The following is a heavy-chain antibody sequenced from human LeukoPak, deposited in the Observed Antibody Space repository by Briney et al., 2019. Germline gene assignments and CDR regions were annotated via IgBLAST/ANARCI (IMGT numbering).Heavy chain of an antibody. CDR1: GGSISSGTYY. V-gene: IGHV4-61*02. Sequence: PSETLSLTCTVSGGSISSGTYYWSWIRKPAGKGLDRIGRIYNSGSTKYNPSLKSRVTMSVDTSKNQFSLKLSSVTAADTAVYYCARDTTVTKDAFDIWGQGTMVTVSS. J-gene: IGHJ3*02. CDR3: ARDTTVTKDAFDI. D-gene: IGHD4-17*01. CDR2: IYNSGST.